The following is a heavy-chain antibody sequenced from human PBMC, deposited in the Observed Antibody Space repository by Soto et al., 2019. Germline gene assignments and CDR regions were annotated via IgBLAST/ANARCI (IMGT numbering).Heavy chain of an antibody. V-gene: IGHV1-8*01. J-gene: IGHJ4*02. D-gene: IGHD3-16*01. CDR3: AIKGAHNAYPLDC. Sequence: ASVKVSCKASGYTFISYDINWVRQVSGQGLEWMGWMNPDNGNTGYAQKFEGRVTMTRDTSISTAYMELRSLTSEDSAMYYCAIKGAHNAYPLDCWGRGTLVTVSS. CDR1: GYTFISYD. CDR2: MNPDNGNT.